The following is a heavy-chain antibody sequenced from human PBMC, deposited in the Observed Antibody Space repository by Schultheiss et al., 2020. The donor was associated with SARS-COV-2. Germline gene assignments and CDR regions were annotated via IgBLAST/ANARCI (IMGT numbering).Heavy chain of an antibody. D-gene: IGHD6-6*01. CDR3: AREDTKSSSHFDY. V-gene: IGHV1-2*02. Sequence: ASVKVSCKASGYTFTGYYMHWVRQAPGQGLEWMGWINPNSGGTNYAQKFQGRVTMTRDTSISTAYMELSRLRSDDTAVYYCAREDTKSSSHFDYWGQGTLVTVFS. CDR1: GYTFTGYY. CDR2: INPNSGGT. J-gene: IGHJ4*02.